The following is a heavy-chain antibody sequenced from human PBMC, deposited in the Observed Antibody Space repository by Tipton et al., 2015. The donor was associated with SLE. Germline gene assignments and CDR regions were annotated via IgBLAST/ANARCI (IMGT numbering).Heavy chain of an antibody. CDR1: GGSFSGYY. J-gene: IGHJ4*02. Sequence: TLSLTCAVYGGSFSGYYWSWIRQPAGKGLEWIGRIYSSGTTNYNPSLESRVTISVDTSKNQFSLKLSSVTAADTAVYYCATLRGDYGDFGYWGQGTLVTVSS. CDR3: ATLRGDYGDFGY. V-gene: IGHV4-59*10. D-gene: IGHD4-17*01. CDR2: IYSSGTT.